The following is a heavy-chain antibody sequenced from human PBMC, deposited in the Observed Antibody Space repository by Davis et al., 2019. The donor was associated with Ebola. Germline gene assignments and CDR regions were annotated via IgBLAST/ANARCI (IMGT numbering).Heavy chain of an antibody. CDR3: ARDGLGTGRHYYYYGMDV. CDR1: GYTFTSYG. J-gene: IGHJ6*02. Sequence: AASVKVSCKTFGYTFTSYGITWVRQAPGQGLEWMGWISAYNGKTSYAQNFQDRVTMTTDTSTTTAYMELRSLTSDDTAVYYCARDGLGTGRHYYYYGMDVWGQGTTVTVSS. CDR2: ISAYNGKT. D-gene: IGHD1-1*01. V-gene: IGHV1-18*01.